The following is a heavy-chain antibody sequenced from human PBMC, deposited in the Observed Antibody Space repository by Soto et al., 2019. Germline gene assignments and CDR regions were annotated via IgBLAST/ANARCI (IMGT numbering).Heavy chain of an antibody. Sequence: ASVKVSCKASGGTFSSYAISWVRQAPGQGLEWMGGIIPIFGTANYAQKFQGRVTITADESTSTAYMELSSLRSEDTAVYYCERGRLTGTRYAFDIWGQGTMVPS. CDR3: ERGRLTGTRYAFDI. V-gene: IGHV1-69*13. CDR2: IIPIFGTA. J-gene: IGHJ3*02. D-gene: IGHD1-7*01. CDR1: GGTFSSYA.